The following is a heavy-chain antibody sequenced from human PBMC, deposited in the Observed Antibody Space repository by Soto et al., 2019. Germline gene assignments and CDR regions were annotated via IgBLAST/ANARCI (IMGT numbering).Heavy chain of an antibody. CDR2: ISGSGGTT. J-gene: IGHJ4*02. Sequence: EVQLLESGGGLVQPGGSLRLSCAASGFTFSSYAMSWVRQAPGKGLEWVSAISGSGGTTYYADSVKGRFTISRDNAKNTLYLQMNSLRAEDTAVYYCARRPGIAADYFDYWGQGTLVTVSS. CDR3: ARRPGIAADYFDY. V-gene: IGHV3-23*01. D-gene: IGHD6-13*01. CDR1: GFTFSSYA.